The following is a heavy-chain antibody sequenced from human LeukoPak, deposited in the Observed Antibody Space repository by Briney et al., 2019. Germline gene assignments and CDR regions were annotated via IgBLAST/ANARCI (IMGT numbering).Heavy chain of an antibody. CDR3: ARMYYDSSGPYNWFDP. CDR1: GGSISSGGYS. J-gene: IGHJ5*02. CDR2: IYHSGST. Sequence: PSQTLSLTCAVSGGSISSGGYSWSWIRQPPGKGLEWIGYIYHSGSTYYNPSLKSRVTISVDTSKNQFSLKLSSVTAADTAVYYCARMYYDSSGPYNWFDPWGQGTLVTVSS. D-gene: IGHD3-22*01. V-gene: IGHV4-30-2*02.